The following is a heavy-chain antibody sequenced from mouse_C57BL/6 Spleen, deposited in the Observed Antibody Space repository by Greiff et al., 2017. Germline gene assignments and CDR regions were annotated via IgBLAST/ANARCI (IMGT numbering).Heavy chain of an antibody. D-gene: IGHD1-1*01. Sequence: QVQLQQPGAELVKPGASVKMSCKASGYTFTSYWITWVKQRPGQGLEWIGDIYPGSGSTNYNEKFKSKATLTVDTSSSTAYMQLSSLTSEDSAVYYCARTSIYYYGSSFYAMDYWGQGTSVTVSS. V-gene: IGHV1-55*01. CDR3: ARTSIYYYGSSFYAMDY. J-gene: IGHJ4*01. CDR2: IYPGSGST. CDR1: GYTFTSYW.